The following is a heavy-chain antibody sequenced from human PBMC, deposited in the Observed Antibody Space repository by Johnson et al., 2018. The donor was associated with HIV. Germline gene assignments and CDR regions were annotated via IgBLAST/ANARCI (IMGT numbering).Heavy chain of an antibody. CDR2: ISYDAITK. V-gene: IGHV3-30*03. CDR3: LGI. J-gene: IGHJ3*02. CDR1: GFTVSSNY. Sequence: QVQLVESGGGLVKPGGSLRLSCTASGFTVSSNYMSWVRQAPGKGLEWVAVISYDAITKYYADSVKGRFTISRDNSKSMLHLQMNSLRAGDTAVYYCLGIWGQGTMVTVSS.